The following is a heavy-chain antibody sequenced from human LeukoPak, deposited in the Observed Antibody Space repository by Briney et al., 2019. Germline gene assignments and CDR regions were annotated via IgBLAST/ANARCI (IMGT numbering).Heavy chain of an antibody. V-gene: IGHV3-21*01. CDR2: ISSSSSYI. D-gene: IGHD3-3*01. CDR1: GFTFSAYA. CDR3: ARVTIFGVATSYGMDV. J-gene: IGHJ6*02. Sequence: PGGFLRLSCEASGFTFSAYAMTWVRQAPGKGLEWVSSISSSSSYIYYADSVKGRFTISRDNAKNSLYLQMNSLRAEDTAVYYCARVTIFGVATSYGMDVWGQGTTVTVSS.